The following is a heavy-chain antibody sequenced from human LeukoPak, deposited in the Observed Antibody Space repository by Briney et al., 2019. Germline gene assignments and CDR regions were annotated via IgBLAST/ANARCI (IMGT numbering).Heavy chain of an antibody. J-gene: IGHJ6*02. V-gene: IGHV3-23*01. CDR1: GFTFSSYA. CDR2: ISGSGGST. D-gene: IGHD3-10*01. CDR3: AKSFWPYYNGSGSYYQADYYYYGMDV. Sequence: GGSLRLSCAASGFTFSSYAMSWVRQAPGKGLEWVSAISGSGGSTYYADSVKGRFTISRDNSKNTLYLQMNSLRAEDTAVYYCAKSFWPYYNGSGSYYQADYYYYGMDVWGQGTTVTVSS.